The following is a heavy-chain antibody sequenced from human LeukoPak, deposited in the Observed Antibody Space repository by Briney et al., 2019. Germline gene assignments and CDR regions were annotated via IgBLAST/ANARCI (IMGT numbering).Heavy chain of an antibody. CDR2: IKQDGSEK. D-gene: IGHD1-1*01. CDR3: AREPEGGNVDY. V-gene: IGHV3-7*03. CDR1: GFTSSSYW. J-gene: IGHJ4*02. Sequence: GGSLRLSCAASGFTSSSYWMSWVRQAPGKGLEWVANIKQDGSEKYYVDSVKGRFTISRDNAKNSLYLQMNSLRAEDTAVYYCAREPEGGNVDYWGQGTLVTVSS.